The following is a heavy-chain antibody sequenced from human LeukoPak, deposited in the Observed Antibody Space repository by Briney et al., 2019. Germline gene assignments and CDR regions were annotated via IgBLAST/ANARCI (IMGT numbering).Heavy chain of an antibody. CDR1: GGTFSSYA. Sequence: SCKASGGTFSSYAMHWVRQAPGKGLEWVAVISYDGRNKYYADSVKGRFTISRDNSKNTLYLQMNSLRSEDTAVYYCARDLGRIVATIGGFDYWGQGTLVTVSS. J-gene: IGHJ4*02. CDR2: ISYDGRNK. D-gene: IGHD5-12*01. CDR3: ARDLGRIVATIGGFDY. V-gene: IGHV3-30*04.